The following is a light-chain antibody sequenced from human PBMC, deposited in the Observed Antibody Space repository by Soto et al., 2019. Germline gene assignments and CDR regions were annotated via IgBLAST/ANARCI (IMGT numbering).Light chain of an antibody. V-gene: IGKV1-39*01. J-gene: IGKJ1*01. CDR1: QSISTS. Sequence: PLTQSPSSLSTSIGHIVTVTFRARQSISTSLNWYQHKPGRAPELLILAASSLESGVPARFSGSGSGTDFTLTISSLQPEDFATYFCQQCYSRPRTFGQGTKVDIK. CDR3: QQCYSRPRT. CDR2: AAS.